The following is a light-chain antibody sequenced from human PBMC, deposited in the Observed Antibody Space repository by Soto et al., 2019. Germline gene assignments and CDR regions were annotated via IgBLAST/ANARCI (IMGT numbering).Light chain of an antibody. CDR3: QQYYSTPP. CDR2: WAS. CDR1: QSVLYSSNNKNY. Sequence: DIVMTQSPDSLAVSLGERATINCKSSQSVLYSSNNKNYLAWYQQKPGQPPKVLIYWASTRESGVPDRFSGSGYGTDFTLTISSLQAEDVAVYYCQQYYSTPPFGQGTKVEIK. V-gene: IGKV4-1*01. J-gene: IGKJ1*01.